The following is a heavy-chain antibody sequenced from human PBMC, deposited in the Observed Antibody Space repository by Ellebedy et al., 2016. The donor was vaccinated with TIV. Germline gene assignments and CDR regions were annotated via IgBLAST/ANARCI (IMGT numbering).Heavy chain of an antibody. J-gene: IGHJ4*02. CDR2: INSDGSST. Sequence: GESLKISCAASGFTFSGYWMHWVRQAPGKGLVWVSRINSDGSSTSYADSVKGRFTISRDNAKKTLYLQMNSLRAEDTAVYYCARDTLLPATTGLDYWGPGTLVTVSS. V-gene: IGHV3-74*01. CDR1: GFTFSGYW. CDR3: ARDTLLPATTGLDY. D-gene: IGHD3-10*01.